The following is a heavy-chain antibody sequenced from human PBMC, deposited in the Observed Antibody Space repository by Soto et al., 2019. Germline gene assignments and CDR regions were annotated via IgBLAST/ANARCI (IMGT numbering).Heavy chain of an antibody. J-gene: IGHJ4*02. Sequence: SETLSLTCTVSGGSISSYYWSWIRQPPGRGLEWIGYIYYSGSTNYNPSLKSRVTISVDTSKNQFSLKLSSVTAADTAVYYCARHGPIAAAGTVFDYWGQGTLVTVSS. CDR2: IYYSGST. CDR1: GGSISSYY. CDR3: ARHGPIAAAGTVFDY. V-gene: IGHV4-59*08. D-gene: IGHD6-13*01.